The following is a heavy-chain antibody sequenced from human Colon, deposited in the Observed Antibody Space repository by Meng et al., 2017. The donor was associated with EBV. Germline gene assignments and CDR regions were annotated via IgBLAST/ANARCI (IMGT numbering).Heavy chain of an antibody. Sequence: LLRPPATLTLALTCAGGPLIGYYQPCIRQPPRKGLEWIGEINHSGNTNYNPSLKSRVTISIDTSKNQFSLKLSSVTDADTAVYFCARGEPVPGHFLKSWGQGTLVTVSS. CDR2: INHSGNT. CDR1: GGPLIGYY. J-gene: IGHJ5*02. CDR3: ARGEPVPGHFLKS. D-gene: IGHD6-19*01. V-gene: IGHV4-34*01.